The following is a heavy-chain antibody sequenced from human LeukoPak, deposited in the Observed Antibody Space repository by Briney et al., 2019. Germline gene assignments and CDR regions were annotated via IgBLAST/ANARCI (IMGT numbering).Heavy chain of an antibody. CDR2: ISYDGSNK. CDR3: ARDRDD. CDR1: GFTFSSYA. J-gene: IGHJ4*02. V-gene: IGHV3-30-3*01. Sequence: GGSLRLSCAASGFTFSSYAMHWVRQAPGKGLEWVAVISYDGSNKYYADSVKGRFTISRDNSKNTLYLQMTSLRAEDTAVYYCARDRDDWGQGTLVTVSS.